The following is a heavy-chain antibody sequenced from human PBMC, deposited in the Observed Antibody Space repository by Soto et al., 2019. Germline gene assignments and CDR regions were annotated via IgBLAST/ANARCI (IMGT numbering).Heavy chain of an antibody. V-gene: IGHV3-64D*06. J-gene: IGHJ4*02. CDR1: GFTCSSYA. CDR3: VKESLPYYDFWSGYYDY. D-gene: IGHD3-3*01. Sequence: GGSLRLSGSASGFTCSSYAMHWVRQAPGKGLEYVSAISSNGGSTYYADSVKGRFTISRDNSKNTLYLQMSSLRAEDTAVYYCVKESLPYYDFWSGYYDYWGQGTLVTVSS. CDR2: ISSNGGST.